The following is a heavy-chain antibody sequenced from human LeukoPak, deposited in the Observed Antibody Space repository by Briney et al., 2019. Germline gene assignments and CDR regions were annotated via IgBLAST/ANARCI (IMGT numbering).Heavy chain of an antibody. Sequence: ASVKVSCKASGYTFTSYGISWVRQAPGQGLEWMGWISAYNGNTNYAQKFQGRVTMTEDTSTDTAYMELSSLRSEDTAVYYCATAIWSGYYTPILDYWGQGTLVTVSS. CDR3: ATAIWSGYYTPILDY. D-gene: IGHD3-3*01. CDR1: GYTFTSYG. V-gene: IGHV1-18*01. CDR2: ISAYNGNT. J-gene: IGHJ4*02.